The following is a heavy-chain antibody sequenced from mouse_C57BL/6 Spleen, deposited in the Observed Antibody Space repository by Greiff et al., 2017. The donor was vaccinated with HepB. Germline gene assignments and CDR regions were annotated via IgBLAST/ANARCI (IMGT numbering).Heavy chain of an antibody. D-gene: IGHD1-1*01. CDR1: GYAFSSYW. J-gene: IGHJ4*01. V-gene: IGHV1-80*01. CDR2: IYPGDGDT. CDR3: ARFTGYAMDY. Sequence: VKLMESGAELVKPGASVKISCKASGYAFSSYWMNWVKQRPGKGLEWIGQIYPGDGDTNYNGKFKGKATLTADKSSSTAYMQLSSLTSEDSAVYFCARFTGYAMDYWGQGTSVTVSS.